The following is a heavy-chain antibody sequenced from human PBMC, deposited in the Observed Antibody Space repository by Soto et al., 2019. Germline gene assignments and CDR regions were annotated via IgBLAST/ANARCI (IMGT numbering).Heavy chain of an antibody. V-gene: IGHV3-15*01. CDR2: SKADGGTT. J-gene: IGHJ4*02. Sequence: EVQLVESGGDLVKPGGSLRLSCAASGSTFSNAWMKSKADGGTTDYAASVEGRFTISRDDSKNTLYLQMDSLKTEDTATYYCTTYDYIWGSDRYRWAYWGQGTLVTVSS. CDR3: TTYDYIWGSDRYRWAY. CDR1: GSTFSNAW. D-gene: IGHD3-16*02.